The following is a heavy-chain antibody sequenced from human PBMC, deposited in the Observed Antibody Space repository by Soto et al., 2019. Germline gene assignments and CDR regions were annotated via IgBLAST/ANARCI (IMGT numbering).Heavy chain of an antibody. V-gene: IGHV1-69*06. Sequence: QVQLVQSGAEVKKPGSSVKVSCKASGGTFSSYAISWVRQAPGHGLEWMGGIIPIFGTANYAQKFQGRVTITADKSTSTAYMELSSLRSEDTAVYYCARSAYCGGDCYMRAFDIWGQGTMVTVSS. CDR2: IIPIFGTA. J-gene: IGHJ3*02. D-gene: IGHD2-21*02. CDR1: GGTFSSYA. CDR3: ARSAYCGGDCYMRAFDI.